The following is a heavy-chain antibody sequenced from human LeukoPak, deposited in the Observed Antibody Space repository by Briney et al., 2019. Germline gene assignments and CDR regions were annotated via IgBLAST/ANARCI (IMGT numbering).Heavy chain of an antibody. CDR3: ARDDSYSGFDY. J-gene: IGHJ4*02. V-gene: IGHV3-48*03. CDR2: ISSSGSTI. D-gene: IGHD3-10*01. Sequence: PGGSLRLSCAASGFTFSSYGMNWVRQAPGKGLEWVSYISSSGSTIYYADSVKGRFTISRDNAKNSLYLQMNSLRAEDTAVYYCARDDSYSGFDYWGQGTLVTVSS. CDR1: GFTFSSYG.